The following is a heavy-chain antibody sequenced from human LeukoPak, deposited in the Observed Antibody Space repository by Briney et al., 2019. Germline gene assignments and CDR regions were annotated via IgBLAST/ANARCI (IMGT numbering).Heavy chain of an antibody. CDR1: GFTFSSYA. J-gene: IGHJ4*02. D-gene: IGHD3-10*01. CDR2: ISGSGGST. CDR3: AKVITMVRGVPDY. V-gene: IGHV3-23*01. Sequence: PGGPLRLSCAASGFTFSSYAMSWVRQAPGKGLEWVSAISGSGGSTYYADSVKGRFTISRDNSKNTLYLQMDSLRAEDTAVYYCAKVITMVRGVPDYWGQGTLVTVSS.